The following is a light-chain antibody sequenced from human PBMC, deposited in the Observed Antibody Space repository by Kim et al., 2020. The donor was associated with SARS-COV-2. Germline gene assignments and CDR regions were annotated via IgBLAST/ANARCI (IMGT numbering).Light chain of an antibody. Sequence: QAGLTQPSSVSTGLGQTATLTCTGNSNNVGNQGASWLQQHQGHPPKFLSSRSNNRPSGISERFSASRSGNTASLTITGLQPEDEADYYCSTWDSSLTAWVFGGGTQLTVL. CDR3: STWDSSLTAWV. J-gene: IGLJ3*02. V-gene: IGLV10-54*04. CDR1: SNNVGNQG. CDR2: RSN.